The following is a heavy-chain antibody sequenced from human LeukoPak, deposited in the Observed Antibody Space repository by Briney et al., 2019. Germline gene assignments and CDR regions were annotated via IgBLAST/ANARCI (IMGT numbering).Heavy chain of an antibody. CDR2: LPYDGSNK. CDR1: GFTFSSYV. Sequence: GGSLRLSCAASGFTFSSYVMHWVRQAPGKGLEWVAVLPYDGSNKYYADSVMGRFSISRDNSKNTLYLQMNSLRAEDTAVYYCARDAHYDFWSGYYSTWPLGYWGQGTLVTVSS. CDR3: ARDAHYDFWSGYYSTWPLGY. D-gene: IGHD3-3*01. J-gene: IGHJ4*02. V-gene: IGHV3-30-3*01.